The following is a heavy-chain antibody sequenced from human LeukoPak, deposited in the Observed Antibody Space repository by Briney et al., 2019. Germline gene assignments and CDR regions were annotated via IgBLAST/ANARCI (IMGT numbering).Heavy chain of an antibody. CDR3: GRFGYVSAVDT. D-gene: IGHD2-15*01. V-gene: IGHV3-7*01. CDR2: IEPAGSAT. CDR1: GFAFSSYW. Sequence: GGSLRLSCGASGFAFSSYWMTWLRQAPGKGLEFVANIEPAGSATYYADSVKGRFTLSRDNTKNLLYLQMNSLTAEDSAVYHCGRFGYVSAVDTWGQGALVTVSS. J-gene: IGHJ5*02.